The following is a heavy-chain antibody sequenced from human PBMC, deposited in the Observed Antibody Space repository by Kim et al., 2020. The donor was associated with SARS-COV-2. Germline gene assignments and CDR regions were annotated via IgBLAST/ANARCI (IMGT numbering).Heavy chain of an antibody. CDR3: ARDRDENGGFDY. V-gene: IGHV1-18*01. J-gene: IGHJ4*02. D-gene: IGHD3-10*01. Sequence: NEARELKGRVTMPTDKSTSTAYMELRSLRSDDTAVYYCARDRDENGGFDYWGQGTLVTVSS.